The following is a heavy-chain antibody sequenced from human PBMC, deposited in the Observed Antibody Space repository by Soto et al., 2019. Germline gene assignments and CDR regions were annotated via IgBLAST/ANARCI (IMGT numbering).Heavy chain of an antibody. CDR3: ARAISGYVT. V-gene: IGHV1-3*01. CDR1: GDTFTSYA. Sequence: ASVKVSCKACGDTFTSYAMHWVRQAPGQRLEWMGWINAGNGNTRYSQNFQGRVTLTRDTSASTAYMDLSSLRSEDTSIYYCARAISGYVTWGQGTLVTVSS. D-gene: IGHD5-12*01. CDR2: INAGNGNT. J-gene: IGHJ5*02.